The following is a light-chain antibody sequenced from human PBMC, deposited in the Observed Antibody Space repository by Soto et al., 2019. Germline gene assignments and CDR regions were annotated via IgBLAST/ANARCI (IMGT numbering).Light chain of an antibody. V-gene: IGKV3-15*01. Sequence: IVLTQSPATLSVSPGERATLSCWASQTLDSMVAWYQQKSGQAPRLLIYSASARATGVPARFSGYGSGTDFTLTISSLQSEDLGVYYCQQYKDWPTTFGQGTTVDSK. CDR1: QTLDSM. CDR3: QQYKDWPTT. J-gene: IGKJ1*01. CDR2: SAS.